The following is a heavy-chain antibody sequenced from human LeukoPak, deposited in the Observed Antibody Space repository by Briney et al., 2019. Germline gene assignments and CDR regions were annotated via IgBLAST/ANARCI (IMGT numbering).Heavy chain of an antibody. V-gene: IGHV1-2*02. Sequence: ASVKVSCKASGYTFTGYYMHWVRQAPGQGLEWMGWINPNSGGTNYAQKFQGRVTMTRDTSISTAYMELSRLRSDDTAVYYCARDVGDEKSGSYGDYWGQGTLVTVSS. CDR3: ARDVGDEKSGSYGDY. CDR1: GYTFTGYY. CDR2: INPNSGGT. D-gene: IGHD1-26*01. J-gene: IGHJ4*02.